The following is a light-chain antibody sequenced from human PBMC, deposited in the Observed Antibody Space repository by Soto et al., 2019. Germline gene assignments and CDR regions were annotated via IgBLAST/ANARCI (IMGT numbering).Light chain of an antibody. Sequence: DIQMTQSPSTLSASVGDRVTITCRASQSISSWLAWYQQKPGKAPKLLIYKASSLESGVPSMFSGSGSGTEFTLTISSLQPDDFATYYCQHYNSSPWTFGQGTKVEIK. CDR3: QHYNSSPWT. CDR2: KAS. V-gene: IGKV1-5*03. CDR1: QSISSW. J-gene: IGKJ1*01.